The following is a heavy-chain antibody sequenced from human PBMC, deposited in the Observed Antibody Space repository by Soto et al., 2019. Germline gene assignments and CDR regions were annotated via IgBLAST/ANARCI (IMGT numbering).Heavy chain of an antibody. CDR3: AKDMRGYSGYRLICGMDV. J-gene: IGHJ6*02. Sequence: GGSLRLSCAASGFTFDDYAMHWVRQAPGKGLEWVSGISWNSGSIGYADSVKGRFTISRDNAKNSLYLQMNSLRAEDTALYYCAKDMRGYSGYRLICGMDVWGQGTTVTVSS. V-gene: IGHV3-9*01. D-gene: IGHD5-12*01. CDR2: ISWNSGSI. CDR1: GFTFDDYA.